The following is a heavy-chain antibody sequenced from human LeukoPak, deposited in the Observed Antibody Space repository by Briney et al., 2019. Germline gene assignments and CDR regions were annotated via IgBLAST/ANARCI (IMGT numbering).Heavy chain of an antibody. Sequence: GASVKVSCKASGYTFTSYYMHWVRQAPGQGLEWMGLINPGGGNTNYAQNFQGRVTMTRDTSASTVYMELSSLRSEDTAIYYCARIRDGYNDAYDIWGQGTVVTVPS. CDR3: ARIRDGYNDAYDI. CDR2: INPGGGNT. D-gene: IGHD5-24*01. CDR1: GYTFTSYY. V-gene: IGHV1-46*01. J-gene: IGHJ3*02.